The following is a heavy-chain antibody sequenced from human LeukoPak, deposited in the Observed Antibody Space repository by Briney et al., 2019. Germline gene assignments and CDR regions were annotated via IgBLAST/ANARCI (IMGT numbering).Heavy chain of an antibody. D-gene: IGHD3-3*01. V-gene: IGHV3-15*01. Sequence: GGSLRLSCAASGFTFSNAWMSWVRQAPGKGLEWVGRIKSKTDGGTTDYAAPVKGRFTISRDDSKNTLYLQMNSLKTEDTAVYYCTTGRITIFGVVQRGTDYWGQGTLVTVSS. CDR1: GFTFSNAW. CDR3: TTGRITIFGVVQRGTDY. J-gene: IGHJ4*02. CDR2: IKSKTDGGTT.